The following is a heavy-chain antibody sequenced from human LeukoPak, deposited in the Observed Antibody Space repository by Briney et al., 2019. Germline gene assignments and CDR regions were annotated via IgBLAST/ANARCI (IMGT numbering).Heavy chain of an antibody. CDR1: GGSISSYY. CDR2: IYYSGST. Sequence: SETLSLTCTVSGGSISSYYWSWIRQPPGKGLEWIGYIYYSGSTNYNPSLKSRVTISVDTSKNQFSLKLSSVTAADTAVYYCARSSFPEIGVVRDWGQGTLVTVSS. V-gene: IGHV4-59*01. CDR3: ARSSFPEIGVVRD. D-gene: IGHD3-3*01. J-gene: IGHJ4*02.